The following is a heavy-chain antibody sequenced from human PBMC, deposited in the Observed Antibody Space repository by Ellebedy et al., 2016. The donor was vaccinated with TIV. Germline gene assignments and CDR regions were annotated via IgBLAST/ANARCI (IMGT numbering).Heavy chain of an antibody. J-gene: IGHJ2*01. CDR1: GFTFSSYS. D-gene: IGHD3-10*01. V-gene: IGHV3-48*01. Sequence: GESLKISXAASGFTFSSYSMNWVRQAPGKGLEWVSYISGSSSTIYYADSVRGRFSISRDNAKSSLFLQMNSLRAEDTAVYYCARRSLLLCFGEFFWGRGTLVTVSS. CDR3: ARRSLLLCFGEFF. CDR2: ISGSSSTI.